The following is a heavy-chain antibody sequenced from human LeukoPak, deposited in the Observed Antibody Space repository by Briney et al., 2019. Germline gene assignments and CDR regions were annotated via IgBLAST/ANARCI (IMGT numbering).Heavy chain of an antibody. CDR2: INHSGST. D-gene: IGHD6-19*01. CDR1: GGSFSDFY. Sequence: PSETLSLTCAVYGGSFSDFYWSWIRQPPGKSLEWIGEINHSGSTHYNPSLKSRVNISLETSKNQFSLKLSSVTAADTAVYYCARATQWLDEYYFDYWGQGTLVTVSS. CDR3: ARATQWLDEYYFDY. V-gene: IGHV4-34*01. J-gene: IGHJ4*02.